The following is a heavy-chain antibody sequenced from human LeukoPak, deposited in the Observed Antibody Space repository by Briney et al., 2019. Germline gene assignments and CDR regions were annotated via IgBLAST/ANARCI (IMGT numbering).Heavy chain of an antibody. CDR1: GFTFSSYA. CDR3: ARDDNWNYDY. V-gene: IGHV3-23*01. CDR2: ISGSGAST. D-gene: IGHD1-20*01. Sequence: PGGSLRLSCTASGFTFSSYAMSWVRQAPGKGLEWVSAISGSGASTYYADSVKGRFTISRDNSKNTVDLQMNSLRAEDTAVYYCARDDNWNYDYWGQGTLVTVSS. J-gene: IGHJ4*02.